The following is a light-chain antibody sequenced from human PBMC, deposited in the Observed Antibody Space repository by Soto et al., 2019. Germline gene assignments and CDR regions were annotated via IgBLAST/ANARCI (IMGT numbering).Light chain of an antibody. Sequence: QSALTQPASVSGSPGQSITISCTGTSSDVGAYNFVSWYQHHPGKAPKVVIYDVTNRPSGVSSRFSGSKSGDTASLTISRLQAEDEADYYCSSYTTTYSVVFGGGTKLTVL. CDR2: DVT. V-gene: IGLV2-14*03. J-gene: IGLJ2*01. CDR3: SSYTTTYSVV. CDR1: SSDVGAYNF.